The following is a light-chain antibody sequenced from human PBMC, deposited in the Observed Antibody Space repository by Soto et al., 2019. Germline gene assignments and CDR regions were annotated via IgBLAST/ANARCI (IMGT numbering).Light chain of an antibody. CDR2: EAR. Sequence: QSALAQPPSVSGSPGQSVTISCTGTSTDFVTYNRVSWYQQPPGTATKLIIYEARNRSSGVPDRFSGSKSGNTASLTISGLQAADEADYYCSLYTSENTYVFGTGTKVTVL. CDR3: SLYTSENTYV. CDR1: STDFVTYNR. V-gene: IGLV2-18*01. J-gene: IGLJ1*01.